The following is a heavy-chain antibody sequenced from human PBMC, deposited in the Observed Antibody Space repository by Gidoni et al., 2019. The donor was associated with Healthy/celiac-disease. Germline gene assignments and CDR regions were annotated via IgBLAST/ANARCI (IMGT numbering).Heavy chain of an antibody. CDR3: ATGLWSGYYTGIVRNY. V-gene: IGHV1-24*01. CDR2: FDPEDGET. CDR1: GYTLTELS. D-gene: IGHD3-3*01. Sequence: QVQLVQSGAEVKKPGASVKVSCKVSGYTLTELSMHWVRQAPGKGLEWMGGFDPEDGETIYAQKFQGRVTMTEDISTDTAYMELSSLRSEDTAVYYCATGLWSGYYTGIVRNYWGQGTLVTVSS. J-gene: IGHJ4*02.